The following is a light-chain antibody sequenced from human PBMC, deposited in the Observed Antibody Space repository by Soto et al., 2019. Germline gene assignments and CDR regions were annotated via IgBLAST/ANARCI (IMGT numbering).Light chain of an antibody. V-gene: IGLV2-14*03. Sequence: QSALTQPASVSGSPGQSITISCTGTSSDVGGYNFVSWYQQHPGKVPKVMIYDVSKRPSGVSNRFSGSKPGNTASLTISGLQVEDEADYYCSSYRSGSTRVVFGGGTKLTVL. CDR1: SSDVGGYNF. CDR3: SSYRSGSTRVV. CDR2: DVS. J-gene: IGLJ2*01.